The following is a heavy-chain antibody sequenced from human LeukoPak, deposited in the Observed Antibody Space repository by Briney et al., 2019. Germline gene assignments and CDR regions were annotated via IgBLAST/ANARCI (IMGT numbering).Heavy chain of an antibody. Sequence: SVKVSCKASGGTFSTYAISWVRQAPGQGLEWMGGIIPVFGTANYAQKFQGRVTITADESTSTAYMELSSLRSEDTAVFYCARDRVVGLGIDNAFDIWGHGTMVTVPS. V-gene: IGHV1-69*13. D-gene: IGHD2-15*01. CDR2: IIPVFGTA. J-gene: IGHJ3*02. CDR1: GGTFSTYA. CDR3: ARDRVVGLGIDNAFDI.